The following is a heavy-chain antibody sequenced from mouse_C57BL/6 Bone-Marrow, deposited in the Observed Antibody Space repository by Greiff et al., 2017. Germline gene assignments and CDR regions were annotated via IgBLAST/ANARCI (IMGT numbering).Heavy chain of an antibody. Sequence: QVQLQQSGAELVKPGASVKLSCKASGYIFTEYTIHWVKQRSGQGLEWIGWFYPGSGSIKYNERFKEKAKLNADKSSNTVYMELSRLTSEDSAVYFCARHERYYEYENYFDYWCQCATLPVSS. D-gene: IGHD2-4*01. CDR3: ARHERYYEYENYFDY. J-gene: IGHJ2*01. CDR1: GYIFTEYT. CDR2: FYPGSGSI. V-gene: IGHV1-62-2*01.